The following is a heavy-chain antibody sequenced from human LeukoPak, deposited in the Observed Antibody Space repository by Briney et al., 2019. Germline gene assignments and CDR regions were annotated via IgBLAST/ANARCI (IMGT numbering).Heavy chain of an antibody. CDR2: ITSSGRTT. CDR1: GFTFSSYW. D-gene: IGHD6-13*01. CDR3: ARERQGSNWDPFDY. J-gene: IGHJ4*02. V-gene: IGHV3-48*04. Sequence: GGSLRLSCAASGFTFSSYWMSWVRQAPGKGLEWLSYITSSGRTTDYADSVKGRFTISRDNAKNSLYLQLNSLRVEDTAVYYCARERQGSNWDPFDYWGQGTLVTVSS.